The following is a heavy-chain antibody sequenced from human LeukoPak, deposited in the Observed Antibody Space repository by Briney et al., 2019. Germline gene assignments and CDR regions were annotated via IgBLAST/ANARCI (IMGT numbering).Heavy chain of an antibody. CDR2: ISGSGGST. D-gene: IGHD3-9*01. V-gene: IGHV3-23*01. Sequence: GGSLRLSCAASGFTFSSYGMSWVRQAPGKGLEWVSAISGSGGSTFYADSVRGRFTISRDNSKNTLFLQMNSLRPEDTAVYYCARGPDYDILADYFDYWGQGTLVTVSS. J-gene: IGHJ4*02. CDR1: GFTFSSYG. CDR3: ARGPDYDILADYFDY.